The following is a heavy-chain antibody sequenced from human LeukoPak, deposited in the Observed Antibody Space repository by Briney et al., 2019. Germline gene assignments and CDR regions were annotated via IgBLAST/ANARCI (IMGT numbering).Heavy chain of an antibody. CDR1: GFTFRSFG. Sequence: PGGSLRLSCAASGFTFRSFGMHWVRQAPGKGLEWVGFIRSKAYGGTTEYAASVKGRFTISRDDSKSIAYLQMNSLKTEDTAVYYCTRDRVIYGDYLFDYWGQGTLVTVSS. CDR2: IRSKAYGGTT. CDR3: TRDRVIYGDYLFDY. J-gene: IGHJ4*02. V-gene: IGHV3-49*04. D-gene: IGHD4-17*01.